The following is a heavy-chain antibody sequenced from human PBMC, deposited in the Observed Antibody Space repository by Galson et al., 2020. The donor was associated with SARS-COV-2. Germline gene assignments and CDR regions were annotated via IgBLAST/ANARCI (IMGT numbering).Heavy chain of an antibody. J-gene: IGHJ5*02. V-gene: IGHV1-18*01. CDR2: ISPYNYNT. CDR1: RYTFPNYG. D-gene: IGHD3-16*02. Sequence: SSVTVSCQASRYTFPNYGISWVRPAPGQGLEWVGWISPYNYNTNNDQNLQGRVTMTTDTSTSTASMELRSLRSDDTDVYYCARWEFGGGIVICWFDPWGQGTLVTGSS. CDR3: ARWEFGGGIVICWFDP.